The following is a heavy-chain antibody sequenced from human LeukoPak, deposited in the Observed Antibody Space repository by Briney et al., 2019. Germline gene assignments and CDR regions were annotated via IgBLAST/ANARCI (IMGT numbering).Heavy chain of an antibody. Sequence: GASVKVSCKASGGTFSSYAISWVRQAPGQGLEWMGGIIPIFGTANYAQKFQGRVTITADESTSTAYMELSSLRSEDTAVYYCASQLGCSSTSCYLDYWGQGTLVTVSS. CDR1: GGTFSSYA. D-gene: IGHD2-2*01. CDR3: ASQLGCSSTSCYLDY. J-gene: IGHJ4*02. V-gene: IGHV1-69*13. CDR2: IIPIFGTA.